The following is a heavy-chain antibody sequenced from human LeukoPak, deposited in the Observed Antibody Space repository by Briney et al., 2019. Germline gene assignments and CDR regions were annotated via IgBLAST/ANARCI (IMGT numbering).Heavy chain of an antibody. V-gene: IGHV3-23*01. CDR2: ISGSGGST. J-gene: IGHJ4*02. Sequence: GGSLRLSCAAYGFTFNNYDMSWVRQAPGKGLEWVSSISGSGGSTYYADSVKGRFTISRDNSKNTLYLQMNSLRAEDTAVYYCEREDSRGWSFGYWGQGTLVTVSS. CDR1: GFTFNNYD. CDR3: EREDSRGWSFGY. D-gene: IGHD6-19*01.